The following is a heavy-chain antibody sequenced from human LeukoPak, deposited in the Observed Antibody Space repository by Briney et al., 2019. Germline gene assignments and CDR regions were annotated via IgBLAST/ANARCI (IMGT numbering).Heavy chain of an antibody. CDR3: AKTTTGYSSGRYPGWPVDY. V-gene: IGHV3-23*01. D-gene: IGHD6-19*01. J-gene: IGHJ4*02. CDR2: ISGSGGDT. Sequence: PGGSLRLSCAASGFTFRSYAVSWVRQAPGKGLEWVSAISGSGGDTYYADSVKGRFTISRDNSKNTVYLQMNSPSTEDTALYYCAKTTTGYSSGRYPGWPVDYWGQGTLVTVSS. CDR1: GFTFRSYA.